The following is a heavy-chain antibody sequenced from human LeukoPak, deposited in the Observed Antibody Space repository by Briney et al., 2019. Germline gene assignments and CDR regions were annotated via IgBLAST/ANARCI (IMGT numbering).Heavy chain of an antibody. D-gene: IGHD3-3*01. Sequence: ASVKVSCKASGGTFSSYAISWVRQAPGQGLEWMGGIFPIFGTANYAQKFQGRVTITTDESTSTAYMELSSLRSEDTAVYYCARGFHYDFWSGYSDYWGQGTLVTVSS. CDR1: GGTFSSYA. V-gene: IGHV1-69*05. CDR3: ARGFHYDFWSGYSDY. CDR2: IFPIFGTA. J-gene: IGHJ4*02.